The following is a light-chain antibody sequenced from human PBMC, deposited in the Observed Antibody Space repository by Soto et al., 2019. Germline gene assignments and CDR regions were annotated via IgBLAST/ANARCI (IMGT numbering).Light chain of an antibody. CDR3: AAWNDSLSGPV. CDR2: RNN. CDR1: SSNIGSNY. J-gene: IGLJ2*01. Sequence: SVLTQPPSASGTPGQRVTISCSGSSSNIGSNYVYWYQQLPGTAPKLLIYRNNQRPSWVPDRFSGSKSGTSASLAISGLRSEDEADYYCAAWNDSLSGPVFGGGTMLAVL. V-gene: IGLV1-47*01.